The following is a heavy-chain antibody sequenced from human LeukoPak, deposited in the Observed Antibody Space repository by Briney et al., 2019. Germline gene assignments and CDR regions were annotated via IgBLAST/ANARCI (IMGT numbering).Heavy chain of an antibody. CDR3: AKDLRQYYYESSGYYLDY. Sequence: GGSLRLSCAASGCTFGSYGMHWVRQAPGKGLEWVAFVRYDGSSKYSADSVKGRFTISRDNSKNTLYLQMNSLRAEDTAVYYCAKDLRQYYYESSGYYLDYWGQGTLVTVSS. CDR1: GCTFGSYG. CDR2: VRYDGSSK. V-gene: IGHV3-30*02. J-gene: IGHJ4*02. D-gene: IGHD3-22*01.